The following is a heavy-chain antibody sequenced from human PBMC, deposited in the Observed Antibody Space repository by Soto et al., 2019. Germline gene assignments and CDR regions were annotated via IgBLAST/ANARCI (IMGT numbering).Heavy chain of an antibody. V-gene: IGHV3-53*01. J-gene: IGHJ6*02. CDR3: ARDLIVVVPGADYYYYGMDV. Sequence: EVQLVESGGGLIQPGGSLRLSCAASGFTVSSNYMSWVRQAPGKGLEWVSVIYSGGSTYYADSVKGRFTISRDNSKNTLYLQMISLRAEDTAVYYCARDLIVVVPGADYYYYGMDVWGQGTTVTVSS. CDR2: IYSGGST. D-gene: IGHD2-2*01. CDR1: GFTVSSNY.